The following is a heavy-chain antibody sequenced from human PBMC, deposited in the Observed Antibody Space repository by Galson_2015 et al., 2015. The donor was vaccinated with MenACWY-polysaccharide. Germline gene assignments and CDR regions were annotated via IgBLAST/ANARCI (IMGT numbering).Heavy chain of an antibody. CDR1: GFTVGSHA. J-gene: IGHJ6*03. CDR2: ITSGGGGT. V-gene: IGHV3-23*01. D-gene: IGHD3-10*01. CDR3: SRNLGSNFRYYMDV. Sequence: SMRLCCAAAGFTVGSHAMSWVRQAPGEGLVWVSGITSGGGGTHYADSVKGRFTISRDNSENTVALQRTSLRAEDTALYYCSRNLGSNFRYYMDVWGKGTTVTVSS.